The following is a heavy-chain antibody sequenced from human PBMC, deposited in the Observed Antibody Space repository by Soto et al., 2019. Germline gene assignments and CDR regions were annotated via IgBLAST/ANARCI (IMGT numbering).Heavy chain of an antibody. CDR3: ARGPGGYPQLY. J-gene: IGHJ4*02. CDR2: INHSGST. CDR1: GGSFSGYY. D-gene: IGHD5-12*01. Sequence: SETLSLTCAVYGGSFSGYYWSWVRQPPGKGLEWIGEINHSGSTNYKPSLKSRVTILVDTSKNQFSLKLSSVTAADTAVYYCARGPGGYPQLYWGQGTLVTVSS. V-gene: IGHV4-34*01.